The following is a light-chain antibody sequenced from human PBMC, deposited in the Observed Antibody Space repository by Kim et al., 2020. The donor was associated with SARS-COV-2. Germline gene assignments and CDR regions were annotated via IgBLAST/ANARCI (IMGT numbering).Light chain of an antibody. V-gene: IGKV1-39*01. CDR3: QQSYST. CDR2: LAS. CDR1: QNIRDH. Sequence: SLSASMGDRVSITCRASQNIRDHLNWYQHKPGKAPNLLIYLASKLYDGVPSRFSGSGFGTHFTLTINSLQPDDFATYYCQQSYSTFGQGTRLEIK. J-gene: IGKJ5*01.